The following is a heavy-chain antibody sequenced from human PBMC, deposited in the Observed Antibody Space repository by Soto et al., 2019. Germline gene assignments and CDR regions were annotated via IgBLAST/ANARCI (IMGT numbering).Heavy chain of an antibody. CDR2: IYYSGST. CDR1: GGSISSSSYY. J-gene: IGHJ6*03. D-gene: IGHD1-1*01. V-gene: IGHV4-39*01. CDR3: ARRSRRQPRRYYYYYMDV. Sequence: QLQLQESGPGLVKPSETLSLTCTVSGGSISSSSYYWGWIRQTPGKGLEWIGSIYYSGSTYYNPSLKSRVTLSLDTSKNPFSLKLSSVTAADTAVYYCARRSRRQPRRYYYYYMDVWGKGTTVTVSS.